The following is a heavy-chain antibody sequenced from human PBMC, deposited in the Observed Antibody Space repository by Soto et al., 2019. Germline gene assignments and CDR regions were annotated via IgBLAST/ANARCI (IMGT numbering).Heavy chain of an antibody. CDR3: ARARDYDIVTARESGMDV. D-gene: IGHD3-9*01. Sequence: VKVSCKASGGTFSSYAITWVRQAPGHGLEWMGGIIPLFDTANYAQKLQGRVTITADESKGTAYMELSSLRSEDTAVHYCARARDYDIVTARESGMDVWGQGDIVTVSS. V-gene: IGHV1-69*01. CDR2: IIPLFDTA. J-gene: IGHJ6*02. CDR1: GGTFSSYA.